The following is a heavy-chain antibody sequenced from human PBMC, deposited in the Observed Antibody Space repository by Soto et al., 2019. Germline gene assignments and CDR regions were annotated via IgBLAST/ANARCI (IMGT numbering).Heavy chain of an antibody. CDR1: GGSISSYY. Sequence: QVQLQESGPGLVKPSETLSLTCTVSGGSISSYYWSWIRQPPGKGLEWIGYIYYSGSTNYNPSLKSPVPISGDXPXNXSSLKPSSVTAADTVVYYCAREGVSSSWYNYYGMDVWGQGTTVTVSS. CDR2: IYYSGST. J-gene: IGHJ6*02. CDR3: AREGVSSSWYNYYGMDV. D-gene: IGHD6-13*01. V-gene: IGHV4-59*01.